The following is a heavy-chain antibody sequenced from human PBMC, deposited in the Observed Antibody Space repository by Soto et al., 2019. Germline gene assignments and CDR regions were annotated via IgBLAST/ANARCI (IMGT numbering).Heavy chain of an antibody. CDR3: AKRGLSHNDY. J-gene: IGHJ4*02. Sequence: LRLSCAASGFTFSTYAMSWVRQAPGKGLEWVSSIIGSGGSTYYADSVKGRFTISRDNSKNTLYLQMNSLRAEDTAVYYCAKRGLSHNDYWGQGTLVTVSS. CDR1: GFTFSTYA. V-gene: IGHV3-23*01. CDR2: IIGSGGST.